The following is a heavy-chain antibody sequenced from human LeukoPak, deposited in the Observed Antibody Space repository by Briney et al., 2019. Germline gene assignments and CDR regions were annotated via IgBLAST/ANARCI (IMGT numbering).Heavy chain of an antibody. CDR1: GFTFSSYG. D-gene: IGHD5-18*01. J-gene: IGHJ4*02. Sequence: GGSLRLSCAASGFTFSSYGMHWVRQAPGKGLEWVAFIQYDGSNKYYADSVKGRFTISRDNSKNTLYLQMNSLRAEDTAVYYCARGLYVDTAMASRSYWGQGTLVTVSS. CDR2: IQYDGSNK. CDR3: ARGLYVDTAMASRSY. V-gene: IGHV3-30*02.